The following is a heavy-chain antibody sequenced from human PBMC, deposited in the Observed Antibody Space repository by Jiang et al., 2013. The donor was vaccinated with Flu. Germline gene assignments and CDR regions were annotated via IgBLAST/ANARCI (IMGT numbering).Heavy chain of an antibody. CDR2: ISYDGSDK. Sequence: SGFTFSTYAMHWVRQAPGKGLKWVAVISYDGSDKYYADSVKGRFTISRDDSKNTLYLQMNSLRAEDTAVYYCAREAGYSTGWYPGYWGQGTLVTVSS. CDR1: GFTFSTYA. CDR3: AREAGYSTGWYPGY. J-gene: IGHJ4*02. D-gene: IGHD6-19*01. V-gene: IGHV3-30*07.